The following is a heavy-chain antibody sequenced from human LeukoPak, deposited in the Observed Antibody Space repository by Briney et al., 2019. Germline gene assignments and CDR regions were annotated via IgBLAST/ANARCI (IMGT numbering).Heavy chain of an antibody. J-gene: IGHJ6*02. V-gene: IGHV4-34*01. CDR1: GGSFSGYY. CDR3: ARAQWLENYYYYGMDV. CDR2: INHSGST. Sequence: SETLSLTCAVYGGSFSGYYWSWIRQPPGKELEWIGEINHSGSTNYNPSLKSRVTISVDTPKNQFSLKLSSVTAADTAVYYCARAQWLENYYYYGMDVWGQGTTVTVSS. D-gene: IGHD6-19*01.